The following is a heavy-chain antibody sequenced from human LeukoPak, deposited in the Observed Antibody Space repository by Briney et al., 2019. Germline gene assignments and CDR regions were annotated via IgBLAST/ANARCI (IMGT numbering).Heavy chain of an antibody. CDR3: ARSATNRDISASGSDYYYYGMDV. CDR2: ISAYNDNT. CDR1: GYTFTSYG. J-gene: IGHJ6*02. V-gene: IGHV1-18*01. D-gene: IGHD3-10*01. Sequence: ASVNVSCKASGYTFTSYGITWVRQAPGQGLERMGWISAYNDNTNYAQKLQGRVTMNTDTSTSTAYMELRSLRSDDTAVYYCARSATNRDISASGSDYYYYGMDVWGQGTTVTVSS.